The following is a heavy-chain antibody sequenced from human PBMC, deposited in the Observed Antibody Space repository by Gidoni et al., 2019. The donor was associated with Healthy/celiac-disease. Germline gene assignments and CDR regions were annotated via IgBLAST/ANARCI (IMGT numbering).Heavy chain of an antibody. CDR3: ARDRRGYYDSSGYYFDY. CDR2: INPNSGGT. CDR1: GYTFTGYY. J-gene: IGHJ4*02. D-gene: IGHD3-22*01. Sequence: QVQLVQSGAEVKKPGASVKVSCKASGYTFTGYYMHWVRQAPGKGLEWMGWINPNSGGTNYAQKFQGRVTMTRDTSISTAYMELSRLRSDDTAVYYCARDRRGYYDSSGYYFDYWGQGTLVTVSS. V-gene: IGHV1-2*02.